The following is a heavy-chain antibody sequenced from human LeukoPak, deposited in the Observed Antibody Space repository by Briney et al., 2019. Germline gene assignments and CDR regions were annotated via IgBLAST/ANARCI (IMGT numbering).Heavy chain of an antibody. V-gene: IGHV1-46*01. CDR1: GYTFTSNH. J-gene: IGHJ4*02. Sequence: GASVKISCKASGYTFTSNHIHWVRQAPGQGLEWMGVINPSGDSTSYAPKFQGRVTVTRDTSTSTVYMELSSLRSEGTGIYYCAKIAARDTGEGYWGQGTPVTVSS. CDR3: AKIAARDTGEGY. D-gene: IGHD6-6*01. CDR2: INPSGDST.